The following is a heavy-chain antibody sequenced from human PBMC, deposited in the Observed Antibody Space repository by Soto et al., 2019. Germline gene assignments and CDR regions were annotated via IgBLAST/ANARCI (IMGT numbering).Heavy chain of an antibody. Sequence: QITLKESGPTLVKPTQTLTLTCTFSGFSLSTNEVGVGWIRQPPGKALEWLALIYWDDDKRYSPSLKSRLTITKETSRNQVVLTTTDMDPVDTATYYCTYTPPTTVTSRAEYFQHWGQGTLVTVSS. J-gene: IGHJ1*01. CDR1: GFSLSTNEVG. V-gene: IGHV2-5*02. CDR3: TYTPPTTVTSRAEYFQH. CDR2: IYWDDDK. D-gene: IGHD4-17*01.